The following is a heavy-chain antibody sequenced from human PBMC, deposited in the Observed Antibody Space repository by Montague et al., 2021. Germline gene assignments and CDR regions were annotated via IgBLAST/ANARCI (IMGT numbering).Heavy chain of an antibody. CDR2: IDSSSSYI. CDR1: GFTFSYYS. D-gene: IGHD2-21*01. V-gene: IGHV3-21*04. J-gene: IGHJ4*02. Sequence: SLRLSCAASGFTFSYYSMLRVRQAPGQGLQWVSSIDSSSSYIFYVDSLKGRFTISRDNAKNSLYLQMNSLRAEDTAVYFCARDQGQGYCGGDCYVGLDYWGQGTLVTVSS. CDR3: ARDQGQGYCGGDCYVGLDY.